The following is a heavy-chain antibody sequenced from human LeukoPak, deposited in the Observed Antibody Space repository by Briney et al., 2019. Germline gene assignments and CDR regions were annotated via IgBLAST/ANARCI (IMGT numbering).Heavy chain of an antibody. CDR2: IKQDGSEN. V-gene: IGHV3-7*01. CDR1: GFTFSNAW. CDR3: ARANQGPNYYDSSGYYY. Sequence: GGSLRLSCAASGFTFSNAWMSWVRQAPGKGLEWVANIKQDGSENYYVDSVKGRFTTSRDNAKNSLYLQMNSLRAEDTAVYYCARANQGPNYYDSSGYYYWGQGTLVTVSS. D-gene: IGHD3-22*01. J-gene: IGHJ4*02.